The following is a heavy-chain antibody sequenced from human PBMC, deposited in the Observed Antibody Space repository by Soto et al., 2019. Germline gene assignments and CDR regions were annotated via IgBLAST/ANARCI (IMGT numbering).Heavy chain of an antibody. J-gene: IGHJ4*02. Sequence: ASVKVSCKASGGTFSSYAISWVRQAPGQGLEWMGGIIPIFGTANYAQKFQGRVTITADESTSTAYMELSSLRSEDTAVYYCARDPGDSNWNYFDYWGQGTLVTVSS. V-gene: IGHV1-69*13. D-gene: IGHD1-20*01. CDR2: IIPIFGTA. CDR3: ARDPGDSNWNYFDY. CDR1: GGTFSSYA.